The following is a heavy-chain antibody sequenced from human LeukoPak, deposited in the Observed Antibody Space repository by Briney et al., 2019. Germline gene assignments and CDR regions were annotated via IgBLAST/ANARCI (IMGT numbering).Heavy chain of an antibody. CDR2: ISYDGSNK. CDR3: ASGPYCSNGVCFGSTWFDP. V-gene: IGHV3-30-3*01. J-gene: IGHJ5*02. D-gene: IGHD2-8*01. Sequence: GGSLRLSCAASGFTFSSYAMHWVRQAPGKGLEWVAVISYDGSNKYYADSVKGRFTISRDNSQNTLYLQMSSLRAEDTAVYYCASGPYCSNGVCFGSTWFDPWGQGTLVTVSS. CDR1: GFTFSSYA.